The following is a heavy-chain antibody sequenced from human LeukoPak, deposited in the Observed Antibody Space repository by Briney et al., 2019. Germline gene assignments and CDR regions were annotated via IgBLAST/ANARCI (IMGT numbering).Heavy chain of an antibody. D-gene: IGHD5-24*01. Sequence: SETLSLTCTVSGGSISSYYWSWIRQPAGKGLEWIGRIYTSGSTNYNPSLKSRVTMSVDTSKNQFSLKLSSVTAADTAVYYCARRSIDGYNYFYYYMDVWGKGTTVTISS. J-gene: IGHJ6*03. CDR1: GGSISSYY. CDR3: ARRSIDGYNYFYYYMDV. CDR2: IYTSGST. V-gene: IGHV4-4*07.